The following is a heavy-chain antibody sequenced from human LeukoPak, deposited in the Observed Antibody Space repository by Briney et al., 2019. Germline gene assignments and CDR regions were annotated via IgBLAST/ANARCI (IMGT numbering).Heavy chain of an antibody. V-gene: IGHV3-21*01. CDR3: ARVEWDGSGYYPFDY. CDR1: GFTFSSYS. J-gene: IGHJ4*02. Sequence: GGSLRLSCAASGFTFSSYSMNWVRQAPGKGLEWVSSISSSSSYIYYADSVKGRFTISRDNAKNSLYLQMNSLRAEDTAVYYCARVEWDGSGYYPFDYWGQGTLVTVSS. CDR2: ISSSSSYI. D-gene: IGHD3-22*01.